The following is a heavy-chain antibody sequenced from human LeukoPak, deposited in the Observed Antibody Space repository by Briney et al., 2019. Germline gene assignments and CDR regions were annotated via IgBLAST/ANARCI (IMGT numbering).Heavy chain of an antibody. J-gene: IGHJ4*02. Sequence: ASVKVSCTASGGIFSSYAISWVRQAPGQGLEWMGGIIPTFGTANYAQTFQGRVTITTDESTSTAYMALSSLRSEDTAVYYCAREEAVAGIDYWGQGTLVTVSS. D-gene: IGHD6-19*01. CDR2: IIPTFGTA. CDR3: AREEAVAGIDY. CDR1: GGIFSSYA. V-gene: IGHV1-69*05.